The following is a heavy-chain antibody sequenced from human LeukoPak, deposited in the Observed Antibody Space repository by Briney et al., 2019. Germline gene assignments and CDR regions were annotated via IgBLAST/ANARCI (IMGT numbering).Heavy chain of an antibody. CDR1: GGTFSSYA. D-gene: IGHD2-2*01. V-gene: IGHV1-69*13. CDR2: IIPIFGTA. J-gene: IGHJ4*02. Sequence: ASVKVSCKASGGTFSSYAISWVRQAPGQGLEWMGGIIPIFGTANYAQKFQGRVTITADESTSTAYMELSSLRSEDTAVYYCARGGCSSTSCYDGYWGRGTLVTVSS. CDR3: ARGGCSSTSCYDGY.